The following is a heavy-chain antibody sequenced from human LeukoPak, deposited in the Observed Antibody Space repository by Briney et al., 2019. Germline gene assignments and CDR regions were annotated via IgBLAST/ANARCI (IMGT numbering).Heavy chain of an antibody. J-gene: IGHJ5*02. CDR2: IIPILGIA. V-gene: IGHV1-69*04. CDR3: ARSYGQNWFDP. CDR1: GGTFSSYA. D-gene: IGHD4-17*01. Sequence: WASVKVSCKASGGTFSSYAISWVRQAPGQGLEWMGRIIPILGIANYAQKFQGRVTITADKSTSTAYMELSSLRSEDTAVYYCARSYGQNWFDPWGQGTLVTVSS.